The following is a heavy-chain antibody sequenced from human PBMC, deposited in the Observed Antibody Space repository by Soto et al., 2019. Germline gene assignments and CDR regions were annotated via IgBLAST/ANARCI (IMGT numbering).Heavy chain of an antibody. Sequence: GGSLRLSCAASGFTFSSSGMHWVRQAPGKGLEWVAVISYDGSNKFYADSVKGRFTISRDNFRNTLYLQMNSLRAEDTAVYCCAKEFHSWNYFDYWGQGTMVTVYS. CDR2: ISYDGSNK. D-gene: IGHD1-20*01. V-gene: IGHV3-30*18. CDR3: AKEFHSWNYFDY. CDR1: GFTFSSSG. J-gene: IGHJ4*02.